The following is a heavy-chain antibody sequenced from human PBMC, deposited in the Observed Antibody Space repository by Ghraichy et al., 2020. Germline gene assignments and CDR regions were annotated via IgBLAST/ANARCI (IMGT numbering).Heavy chain of an antibody. D-gene: IGHD6-13*01. V-gene: IGHV3-64D*08. J-gene: IGHJ4*02. CDR3: VKSRTWYYFDY. Sequence: GGSLRLSCSASGFTFSSYAIHWVRQAPGKGLEYVSAISSNGGSTYYADSVKGRFTISRDNSKNTLYLQMSSLRAEDTAVYYCVKSRTWYYFDYWGQGTLVTVSS. CDR2: ISSNGGST. CDR1: GFTFSSYA.